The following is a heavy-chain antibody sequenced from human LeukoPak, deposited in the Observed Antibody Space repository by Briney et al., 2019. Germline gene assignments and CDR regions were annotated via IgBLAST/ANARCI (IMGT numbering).Heavy chain of an antibody. V-gene: IGHV3-30*18. CDR1: GFTFSSYG. CDR3: AKPDYDSSGYLFDY. J-gene: IGHJ4*02. Sequence: GGSLRLSCAASGFTFSSYGMHWVRQAPGKGLEWVAVISYDGSNKYYADSVKGRFTISRDNSKNTLYLQMNSLRAEDTAVYYCAKPDYDSSGYLFDYWAREPWSPSPQ. D-gene: IGHD3-22*01. CDR2: ISYDGSNK.